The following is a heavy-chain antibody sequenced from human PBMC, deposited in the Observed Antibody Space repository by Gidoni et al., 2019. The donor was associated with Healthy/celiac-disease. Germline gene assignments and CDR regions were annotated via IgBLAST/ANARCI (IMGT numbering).Heavy chain of an antibody. Sequence: EVQLVESGGGLVQPGRSLRLSCAASGFTFDDYAMHWVRQAPGKGLGWVSGISWNSGSIGYADSVKGRFTISRDNAKNSLYLQMNSLRAEDTALYYCAKDTGRSFAWFDPWGQGTLVTVSS. CDR1: GFTFDDYA. CDR3: AKDTGRSFAWFDP. D-gene: IGHD2-15*01. J-gene: IGHJ5*02. V-gene: IGHV3-9*01. CDR2: ISWNSGSI.